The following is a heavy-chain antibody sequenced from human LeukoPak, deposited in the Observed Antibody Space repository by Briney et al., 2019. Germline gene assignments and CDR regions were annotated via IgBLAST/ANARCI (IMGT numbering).Heavy chain of an antibody. CDR2: INAGNGDT. CDR3: ARSILVAPVVSHYNYGVDS. J-gene: IGHJ6*02. V-gene: IGHV1-3*01. Sequence: ASVKVSCKASGYTFAKYAIHWVRQAPGQRLEWMGWINAGNGDTRYSQKFQGGVTLTRDTSASTAYMELNSLRSEDTAVYYCARSILVAPVVSHYNYGVDSWGQGTTVTVSS. D-gene: IGHD2-2*01. CDR1: GYTFAKYA.